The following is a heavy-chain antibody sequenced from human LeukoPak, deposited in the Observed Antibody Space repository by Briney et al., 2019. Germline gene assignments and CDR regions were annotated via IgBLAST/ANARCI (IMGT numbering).Heavy chain of an antibody. J-gene: IGHJ4*02. D-gene: IGHD5-12*01. CDR2: IYSGGST. Sequence: LPGGSLRLSCAASGFTVSSNYMSRVRQAPGKVLEWVSVIYSGGSTYDAGSVKGRFTISRHNSKNTLYLQMNSLRAEDTAVYYCARRQFRGYSGYDYWGQGTLVTVSS. CDR3: ARRQFRGYSGYDY. V-gene: IGHV3-53*04. CDR1: GFTVSSNY.